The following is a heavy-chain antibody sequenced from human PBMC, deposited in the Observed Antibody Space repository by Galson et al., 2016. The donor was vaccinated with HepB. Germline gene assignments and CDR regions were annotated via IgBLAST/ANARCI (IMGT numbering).Heavy chain of an antibody. Sequence: SLRLSCAASGFSFSSYAMTWVRQPPGKGLEWVTGISDSGYATYYTDSVKGRFTISGDNSKNTPYLQMNSLRAEDTSIYYCAKDLAVGPHILVVTAADHWGQGTLVTVSS. J-gene: IGHJ4*02. CDR2: ISDSGYAT. V-gene: IGHV3-23*01. CDR3: AKDLAVGPHILVVTAADH. CDR1: GFSFSSYA. D-gene: IGHD2-21*02.